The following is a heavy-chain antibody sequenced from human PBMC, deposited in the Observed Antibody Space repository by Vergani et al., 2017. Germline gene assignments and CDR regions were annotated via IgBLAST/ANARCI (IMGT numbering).Heavy chain of an antibody. J-gene: IGHJ6*02. Sequence: EVQLLESGGDLVQPGGSLRLSCAASGFTFNHYAMNWVRQAPGKGLEWVSGISGSVGSTYYAGTVKGRFTISRDSSKNTLYLQMNRLSAGDTAVYYCAKANPRNSGYDYLYYYHAMDVWGQGTTVTVSS. V-gene: IGHV3-23*01. CDR2: ISGSVGST. CDR3: AKANPRNSGYDYLYYYHAMDV. CDR1: GFTFNHYA. D-gene: IGHD5-12*01.